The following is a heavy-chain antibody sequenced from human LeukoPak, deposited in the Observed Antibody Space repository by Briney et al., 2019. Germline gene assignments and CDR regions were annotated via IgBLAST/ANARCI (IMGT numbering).Heavy chain of an antibody. J-gene: IGHJ4*02. CDR3: AKAIVVVTAFTSTDY. CDR2: IWYDGSYK. V-gene: IGHV3-33*06. Sequence: PGGSLRLSCAASGFTFITYGMHWVRQAPGKGLEWVALIWYDGSYKYYADSVKGRFTISRDNSKNTLYLQMNSLRAEDTAVYYCAKAIVVVTAFTSTDYWGQGTLVTVSS. CDR1: GFTFITYG. D-gene: IGHD2-21*02.